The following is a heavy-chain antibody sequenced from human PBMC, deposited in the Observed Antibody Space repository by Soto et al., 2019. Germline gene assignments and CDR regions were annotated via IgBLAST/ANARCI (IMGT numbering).Heavy chain of an antibody. CDR3: ARDSQEESYGSGWYMNY. CDR1: GFTFSSYG. D-gene: IGHD6-19*01. J-gene: IGHJ4*02. V-gene: IGHV3-33*01. Sequence: GGSLRLSCAASGFTFSSYGMHWVRQAPGKGLEWVAVIWYDGSNKYYADSVKGRFTISRDNSKNTLYLQMNSLRAEDTAVYYCARDSQEESYGSGWYMNYWGQGTLVTVSS. CDR2: IWYDGSNK.